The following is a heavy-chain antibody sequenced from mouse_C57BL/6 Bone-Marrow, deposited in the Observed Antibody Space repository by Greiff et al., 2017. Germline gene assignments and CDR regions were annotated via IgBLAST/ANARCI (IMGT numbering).Heavy chain of an antibody. D-gene: IGHD1-1*01. CDR3: ARPHSYGSSFAY. V-gene: IGHV5-6*01. Sequence: EVQVVESGGDLVKPGGSLKLSCAASGFTFSSYGMYWVRQTPDKRLEWVATISSGGSYTYYPDRVKGRFTISRDNANNTLYLQLSSLKSEDTAMYYCARPHSYGSSFAYWGQGTLVTVSA. CDR2: ISSGGSYT. CDR1: GFTFSSYG. J-gene: IGHJ3*01.